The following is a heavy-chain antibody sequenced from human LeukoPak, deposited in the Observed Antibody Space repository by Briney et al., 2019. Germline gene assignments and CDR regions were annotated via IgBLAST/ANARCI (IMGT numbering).Heavy chain of an antibody. CDR3: ARGAYSSGWAYFDH. D-gene: IGHD6-19*01. CDR1: VLTYNSYW. Sequence: GGSLRLSCAASVLTYNSYWMSWVRQAPGKGLQWVAHINQDGSKSNYVDSVKGRFTISRDNAKNSLYLHMDSLRAEDTAVYYCARGAYSSGWAYFDHWGQGTLVTVSS. V-gene: IGHV3-7*01. CDR2: INQDGSKS. J-gene: IGHJ4*02.